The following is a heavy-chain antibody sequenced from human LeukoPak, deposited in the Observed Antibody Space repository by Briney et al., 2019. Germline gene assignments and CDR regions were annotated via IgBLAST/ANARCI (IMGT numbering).Heavy chain of an antibody. CDR2: ISGSGGST. D-gene: IGHD3-22*01. J-gene: IGHJ4*02. Sequence: GGSLRLSCAASGLTFSRYGMTWVRQAPGKGLEWVSAISGSGGSTYYADSVKGRFTISRGNSKNTLYLQMNSLRAEDTAVYYCAKDNYYDSSNYWGQGTLVTVSS. V-gene: IGHV3-23*01. CDR1: GLTFSRYG. CDR3: AKDNYYDSSNY.